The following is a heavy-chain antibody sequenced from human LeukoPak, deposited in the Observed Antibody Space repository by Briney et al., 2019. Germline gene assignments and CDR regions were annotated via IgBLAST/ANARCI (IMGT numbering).Heavy chain of an antibody. D-gene: IGHD2-15*01. Sequence: YPGGSLRLSCAASGFTFSSYAMSWVRQAPGKGLEWVSAMSSSDDGRYYAASVRDRFTISRDTSRSTLYLQMNSLRAEGAAVYYCAKAPVTSCRGAFCYPFDYWGQGTLVTVSS. CDR3: AKAPVTSCRGAFCYPFDY. J-gene: IGHJ4*02. CDR1: GFTFSSYA. CDR2: MSSSDDGR. V-gene: IGHV3-23*01.